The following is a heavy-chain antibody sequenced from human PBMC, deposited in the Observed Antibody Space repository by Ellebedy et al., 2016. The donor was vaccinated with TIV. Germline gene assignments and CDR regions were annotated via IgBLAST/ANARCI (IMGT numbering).Heavy chain of an antibody. Sequence: GGSLRLSCAASEFTFSTYSMNWVRQAPGKGLEWVSSISSTSTYTFYADSVKGRFTIYRDNAKDSLYLQMDSLTAEDTAVYYCARGTQYNWFGMDVWGQGTTVTVSS. CDR3: ARGTQYNWFGMDV. D-gene: IGHD1-1*01. V-gene: IGHV3-21*01. J-gene: IGHJ6*02. CDR1: EFTFSTYS. CDR2: ISSTSTYT.